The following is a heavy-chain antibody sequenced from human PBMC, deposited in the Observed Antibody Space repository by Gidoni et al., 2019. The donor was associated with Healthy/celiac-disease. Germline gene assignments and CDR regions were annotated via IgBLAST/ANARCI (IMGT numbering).Heavy chain of an antibody. V-gene: IGHV1-2*02. Sequence: QVQLVQSGAEVKKPGASVKVSCKASGYTFTGYYMPWVRQAPGQGLEWMGWINPNSGGTNYAQKFQGRVTMTRDTSISTAYMELSRLRSDDTAVYYCAREPMVYATPYHYYYYGMDVWGQGTTVTVSS. CDR3: AREPMVYATPYHYYYYGMDV. CDR2: INPNSGGT. CDR1: GYTFTGYY. J-gene: IGHJ6*02. D-gene: IGHD2-8*01.